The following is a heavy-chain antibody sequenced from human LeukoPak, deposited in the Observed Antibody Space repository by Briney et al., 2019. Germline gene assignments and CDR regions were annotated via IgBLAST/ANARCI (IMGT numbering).Heavy chain of an antibody. J-gene: IGHJ4*02. CDR1: GFTFSLYT. CDR2: ISGDGVNT. Sequence: PGGSLRLSCAASGFTFSLYTMHWVRQAPGKGLECVSVISGDGVNTYYANSVKGRFTISRDNSKNTLYLEMGSLRAEDRAVYYCATDAAYVTFDYWGQGTLVTVSS. CDR3: ATDAAYVTFDY. D-gene: IGHD2-21*01. V-gene: IGHV3-64*01.